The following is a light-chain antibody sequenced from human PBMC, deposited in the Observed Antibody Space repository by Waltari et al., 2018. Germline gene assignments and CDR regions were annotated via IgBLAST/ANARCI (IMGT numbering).Light chain of an antibody. Sequence: QPVLTQPPSASASPGRSVTLTCTLSSGYYTYKVDWYQRRPGQGPRFVMRVGTGGIVGSKGDGIPDRCSVLGSGRNRYLTITNSQEDDEGDYFCGADRGSGNNFVPVVGGGTKLTVL. CDR3: GADRGSGNNFVPV. J-gene: IGLJ2*01. CDR2: VGTGGIVG. V-gene: IGLV9-49*01. CDR1: SGYYTYK.